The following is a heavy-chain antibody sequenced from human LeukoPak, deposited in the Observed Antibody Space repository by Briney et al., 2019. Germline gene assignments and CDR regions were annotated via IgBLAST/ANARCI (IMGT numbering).Heavy chain of an antibody. CDR1: GFTFSSYA. D-gene: IGHD3-22*01. Sequence: SGGSLRPSCAASGFTFSSYAMSWVRQAPGKGLEWVSAISGSGGSTYYADSVKGRFTISRDNSKNTLYLQMNSLRAEDTAVYYCANGYYYDSSGLDFDYWGQGTLVTVSS. J-gene: IGHJ4*02. V-gene: IGHV3-23*01. CDR2: ISGSGGST. CDR3: ANGYYYDSSGLDFDY.